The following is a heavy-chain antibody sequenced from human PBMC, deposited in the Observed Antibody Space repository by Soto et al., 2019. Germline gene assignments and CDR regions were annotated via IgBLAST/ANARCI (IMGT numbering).Heavy chain of an antibody. CDR1: GYGFTTYG. D-gene: IGHD1-1*01. J-gene: IGHJ4*02. V-gene: IGHV1-18*01. CDR2: ISAHNGNT. CDR3: ARGRYGDY. Sequence: QIHLVQSGAEVKKPGASVKVSCKGSGYGFTTYGITWVRQAPGQGLEWMAWISAHNGNTNYAQKSQGRVTVTRDKSTSTSYMELRSLRSYDTAVYYCARGRYGDYWGQGALVTVSS.